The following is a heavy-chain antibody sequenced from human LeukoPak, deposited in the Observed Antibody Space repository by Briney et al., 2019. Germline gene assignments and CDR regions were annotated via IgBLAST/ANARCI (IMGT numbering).Heavy chain of an antibody. CDR3: ARGEEQWLSQSGVYFQH. CDR1: DGSISSFSYY. CDR2: IDYSGSS. D-gene: IGHD6-19*01. Sequence: SETLSLTCIVSDGSISSFSYYWGWIRQPPGKGLEWIGSIDYSGSSYYNPSLKSRVTISVDTSKNQFSLKLSSVTAADTAVYYCARGEEQWLSQSGVYFQHWGQGTLVTVSS. V-gene: IGHV4-39*07. J-gene: IGHJ1*01.